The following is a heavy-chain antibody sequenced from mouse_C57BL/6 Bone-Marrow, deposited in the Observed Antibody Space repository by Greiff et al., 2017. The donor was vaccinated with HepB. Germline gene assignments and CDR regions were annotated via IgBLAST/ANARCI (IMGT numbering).Heavy chain of an antibody. CDR1: GFTFSDFY. V-gene: IGHV7-1*01. CDR2: SRNKANDYTT. CDR3: AREYYYGSSSYAMDY. Sequence: DVQLVESGGGLVQSGRSLRLSCATSGFTFSDFYMEWVRQAPGKGLEWIAASRNKANDYTTEYSASVKGRFIVSRDTSQSILYLQMNALRAEDTAIYYCAREYYYGSSSYAMDYWGQGTSVTVSS. J-gene: IGHJ4*01. D-gene: IGHD1-1*01.